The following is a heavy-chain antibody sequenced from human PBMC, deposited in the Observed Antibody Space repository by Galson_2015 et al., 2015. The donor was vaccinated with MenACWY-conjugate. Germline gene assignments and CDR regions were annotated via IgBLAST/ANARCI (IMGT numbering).Heavy chain of an antibody. CDR3: ARVYSGSPDYGMDV. J-gene: IGHJ6*02. CDR2: ISYDGSNK. Sequence: LRLSCAASGFTFSSYDMHWVRQAPGKGLDWVAVISYDGSNKYYADSVKGRFTISRDKNTLYLEMISPRGEDTAVYYCARVYSGSPDYGMDVWGQGTTVTVSS. V-gene: IGHV3-30*04. CDR1: GFTFSSYD. D-gene: IGHD1-26*01.